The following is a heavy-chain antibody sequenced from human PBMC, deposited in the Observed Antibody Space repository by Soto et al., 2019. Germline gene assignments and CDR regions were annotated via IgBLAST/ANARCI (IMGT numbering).Heavy chain of an antibody. CDR1: GFTFSSYA. CDR2: ISYDGSNK. D-gene: IGHD6-19*01. Sequence: QVQLVESGGGVVQPGRSLRLSCAASGFTFSSYAMHWVRQAPGKGLEWVAVISYDGSNKYYADPVKGRFTISRDNSKNTLYLQMNSLRAEDTAVYYCARAQRAEQWLVPNRWYYYYGMDVWGQGTTVTISS. J-gene: IGHJ6*02. V-gene: IGHV3-30-3*01. CDR3: ARAQRAEQWLVPNRWYYYYGMDV.